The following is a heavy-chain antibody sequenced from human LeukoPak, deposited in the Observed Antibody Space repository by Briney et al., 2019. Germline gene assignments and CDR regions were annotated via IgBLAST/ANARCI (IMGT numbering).Heavy chain of an antibody. Sequence: PGVSLRLSCAASGFTFSSYAMSWVRQAPGRGLEWVSAISGSGGSTYYADSVKGRFTISRDNSKNTLYLQMNSLRAEDTAVYYCAKTYSSSWYSAFDIWGQGTMVTVSS. D-gene: IGHD6-13*01. CDR2: ISGSGGST. CDR3: AKTYSSSWYSAFDI. V-gene: IGHV3-23*01. J-gene: IGHJ3*02. CDR1: GFTFSSYA.